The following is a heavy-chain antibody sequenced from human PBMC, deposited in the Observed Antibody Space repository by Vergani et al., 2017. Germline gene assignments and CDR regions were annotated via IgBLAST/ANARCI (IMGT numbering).Heavy chain of an antibody. CDR2: ISYDGSNK. CDR3: VCVLGKVVPAAITSFDY. Sequence: VHLLESGGGQVEAGGSLRLSCAASGFTFSSYGMHWVRQAPGKGLEWVAVISYDGSNKYYADSVKGRFTISRDNSKNTLYLQMNSLRAEDTAVYYCVCVLGKVVPAAITSFDYWGQGTLVTVSS. J-gene: IGHJ4*02. CDR1: GFTFSSYG. D-gene: IGHD2-2*02. V-gene: IGHV3-30*03.